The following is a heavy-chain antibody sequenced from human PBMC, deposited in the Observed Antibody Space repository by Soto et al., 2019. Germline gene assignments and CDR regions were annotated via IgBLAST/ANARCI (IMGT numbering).Heavy chain of an antibody. V-gene: IGHV4-34*01. CDR1: GESFIGHY. J-gene: IGHJ6*02. CDR3: ARDLWGYCGTDCYPLDV. Sequence: SETLSLTCAAYGESFIGHYWNWIRQPPGKGLEWIGDINHRGNTNYNPSLKSRVTISIDTSKSQFSLRLTSLIAADTAVYYCARDLWGYCGTDCYPLDVWGQGTMVTVSS. D-gene: IGHD2-21*02. CDR2: INHRGNT.